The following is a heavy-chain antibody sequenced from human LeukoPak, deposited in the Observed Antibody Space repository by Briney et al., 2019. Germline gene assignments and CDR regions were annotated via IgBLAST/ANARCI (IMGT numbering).Heavy chain of an antibody. J-gene: IGHJ4*02. D-gene: IGHD3-22*01. V-gene: IGHV3-33*08. CDR1: GFTFSSYA. CDR2: IWYDGSNK. CDR3: ARDMYYYDSSGYWDN. Sequence: GGSLRLSCAASGFTFSSYAMSWVRQAPGKGLEWVAVIWYDGSNKYYADSVKGRFTISRDNSKNTLYLQMNSLRAEDTAVYYCARDMYYYDSSGYWDNWGQGTLVTVSS.